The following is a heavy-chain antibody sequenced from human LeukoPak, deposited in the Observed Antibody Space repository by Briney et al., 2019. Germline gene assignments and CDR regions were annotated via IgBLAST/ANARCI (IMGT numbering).Heavy chain of an antibody. J-gene: IGHJ4*02. D-gene: IGHD3-16*02. Sequence: SETLSLTCSVSGGSISSYYWSWIRQPPGKGLEWIGYIYYSGSTNYNPSLKSRVTISVDTSKNQFSLKLSSVTAADTAVYYCARVGGGSNLDYWGQGTLVTVYS. CDR2: IYYSGST. CDR3: ARVGGGSNLDY. CDR1: GGSISSYY. V-gene: IGHV4-59*01.